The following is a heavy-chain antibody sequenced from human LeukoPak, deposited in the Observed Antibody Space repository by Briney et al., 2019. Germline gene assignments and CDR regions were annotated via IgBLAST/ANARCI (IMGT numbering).Heavy chain of an antibody. J-gene: IGHJ3*02. Sequence: GGSLRLPCAASGFPFSSYAMSGFRQPPGKGREGFSPLSGSGGSTYYADSVKGRFTNSRDNSKNTLYLQMNSLRAEDTAVSYCAKDGDDITMVRGVTIDAFDIWGQGTMVTVSS. CDR3: AKDGDDITMVRGVTIDAFDI. CDR2: LSGSGGST. V-gene: IGHV3-23*01. CDR1: GFPFSSYA. D-gene: IGHD3-10*01.